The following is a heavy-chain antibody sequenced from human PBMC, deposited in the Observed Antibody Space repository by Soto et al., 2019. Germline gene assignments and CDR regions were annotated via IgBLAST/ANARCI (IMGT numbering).Heavy chain of an antibody. V-gene: IGHV1-18*01. CDR1: GYTFSSIG. CDR3: ARDLDGSGSYYTNY. D-gene: IGHD3-10*01. J-gene: IGHJ4*02. Sequence: ASVKVSCKTSGYTFSSIGITWVRQAPGQGLEWMGWISPHKGDTYYAQRLQGRVTMTTDTSASTAYMELRSLRSDDTAVYFCARDLDGSGSYYTNYWGQGTLVTVS. CDR2: ISPHKGDT.